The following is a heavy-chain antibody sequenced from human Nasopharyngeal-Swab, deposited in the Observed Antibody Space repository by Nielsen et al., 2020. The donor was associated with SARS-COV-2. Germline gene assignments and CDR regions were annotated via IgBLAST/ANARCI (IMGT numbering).Heavy chain of an antibody. D-gene: IGHD5-12*01. CDR3: VRDDGNSWLLDK. Sequence: WVRQAPGQRLEWMGWITAGNGNTQYSQKFHDRLTLTSDTSANTAYMDLSSLRSEDTAVYYCVRDDGNSWLLDKWGQGTLVTVSS. V-gene: IGHV1-3*01. J-gene: IGHJ4*02. CDR2: ITAGNGNT.